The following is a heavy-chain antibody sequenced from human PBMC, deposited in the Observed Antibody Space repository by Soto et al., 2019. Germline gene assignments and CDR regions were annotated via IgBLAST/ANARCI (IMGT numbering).Heavy chain of an antibody. V-gene: IGHV6-1*01. J-gene: IGHJ6*02. D-gene: IGHD4-4*01. Sequence: KQSQTLSLTCAISGDSVSYSGTAWNWIRQSPSRGLEWLGRTYYRSRWYNDYAVSVKSRITINPDTSKNQFSLQLNSVTPEDTAVYYCARVPFNDFSKSFDYYGMDVWGQGTTVTVSS. CDR2: TYYRSRWYN. CDR3: ARVPFNDFSKSFDYYGMDV. CDR1: GDSVSYSGTA.